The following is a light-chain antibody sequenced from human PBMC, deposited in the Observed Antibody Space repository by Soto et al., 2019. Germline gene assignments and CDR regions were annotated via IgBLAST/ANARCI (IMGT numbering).Light chain of an antibody. J-gene: IGKJ4*01. CDR1: PSVSSSF. V-gene: IGKV3-20*01. CDR2: GAS. Sequence: EIVLTQSPGTLSLSPGERATLSCRASPSVSSSFLAWYQPKSGQAPRLLIYGASSKATGIPARFSGSGSGTDFTLTISRMEPEGFAVYYGQQYDSSPITFSGRTTVESK. CDR3: QQYDSSPIT.